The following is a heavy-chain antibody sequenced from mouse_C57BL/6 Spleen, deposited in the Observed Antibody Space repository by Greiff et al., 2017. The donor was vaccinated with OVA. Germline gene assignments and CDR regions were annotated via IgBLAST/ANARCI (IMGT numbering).Heavy chain of an antibody. CDR2: INPGSGGT. CDR1: GYAFTNYL. Sequence: QVQLKESGAELVRPGTSVKVSCKASGYAFTNYLIEWVKQRPGQGLEWIGVINPGSGGTNYNEKFKGKATLTADKSSSTAYMQLSSLTSEDSAVYFCARSGTDFDYWGQGTTLTVSS. D-gene: IGHD4-1*01. CDR3: ARSGTDFDY. J-gene: IGHJ2*01. V-gene: IGHV1-54*01.